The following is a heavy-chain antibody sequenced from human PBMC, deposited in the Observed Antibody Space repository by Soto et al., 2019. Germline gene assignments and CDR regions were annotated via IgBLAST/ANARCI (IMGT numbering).Heavy chain of an antibody. Sequence: SETLSLTCAVYGGSFSGYYWSWIRQPPGKGLEWIGEINHSGSTNYNPSLKSRVTISVDTSKNQFSLKLGSVTAADTAVYYWARGHRLPNWNSLPGRYWGQGTLVTVSS. J-gene: IGHJ4*02. V-gene: IGHV4-34*01. D-gene: IGHD1-7*01. CDR2: INHSGST. CDR3: ARGHRLPNWNSLPGRY. CDR1: GGSFSGYY.